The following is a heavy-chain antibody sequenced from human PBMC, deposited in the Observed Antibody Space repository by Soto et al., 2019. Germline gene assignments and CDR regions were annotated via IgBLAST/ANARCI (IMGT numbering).Heavy chain of an antibody. CDR2: ISAYNGHI. CDR3: TIDLTPQSLVIKPGPHDC. J-gene: IGHJ4*02. V-gene: IGHV1-18*01. D-gene: IGHD2-8*02. Sequence: QVQLVQSGAEVKKPGASVRVSCKASGYTFTTYGISWVRQAPGQGLEWLGLISAYNGHINYAQNFHGRVPMTTATSPRTDYMELRSLRSDETAVYFCTIDLTPQSLVIKPGPHDCWGQGTMVTVSS. CDR1: GYTFTTYG.